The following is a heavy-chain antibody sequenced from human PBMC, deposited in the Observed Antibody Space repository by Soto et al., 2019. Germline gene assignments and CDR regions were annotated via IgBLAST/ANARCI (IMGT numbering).Heavy chain of an antibody. CDR1: GFTFSTYS. CDR2: ISSSSSTI. V-gene: IGHV3-48*01. Sequence: QPGGSLRLSCAASGFTFSTYSMNWVRQAPGKGLEWVSYISSSSSTIYYADSVKGRLTISRDNAKNSLYLQMNSLRAEDTAAYYCARSTTVTTSYYYYYYYMDVWGKGTTVTVSS. D-gene: IGHD4-17*01. CDR3: ARSTTVTTSYYYYYYYMDV. J-gene: IGHJ6*03.